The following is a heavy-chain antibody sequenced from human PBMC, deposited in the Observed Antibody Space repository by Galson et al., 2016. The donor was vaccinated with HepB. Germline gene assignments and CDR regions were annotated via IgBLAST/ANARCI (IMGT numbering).Heavy chain of an antibody. V-gene: IGHV5-51*01. Sequence: QSGAEVTKPGESLQISCKGSGYSFTTYWIVWVRQVPGKGLEWMAMINPGDSDTRYSPSFPGQVTISVDKSFSTAYLQWSSLKASDTAMYYCATSLAVAGHWYCDLWGRGTRVTVA. D-gene: IGHD6-19*01. CDR2: INPGDSDT. CDR1: GYSFTTYW. J-gene: IGHJ2*01. CDR3: ATSLAVAGHWYCDL.